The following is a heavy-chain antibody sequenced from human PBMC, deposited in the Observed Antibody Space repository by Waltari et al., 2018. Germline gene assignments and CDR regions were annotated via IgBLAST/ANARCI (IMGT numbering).Heavy chain of an antibody. D-gene: IGHD5-18*01. J-gene: IGHJ4*02. Sequence: EVRLEESGGGLVQPGGSLRLSCAASGFAFSSYWMHWVRQAPGKGLVWVSRIDDDGSGTTYADSVMGRFTISRDNAKNTVYLEMNSLRAEDTAVYYCSRSPVGYSRSDYWGQGTLVTVSS. V-gene: IGHV3-74*01. CDR2: IDDDGSGT. CDR3: SRSPVGYSRSDY. CDR1: GFAFSSYW.